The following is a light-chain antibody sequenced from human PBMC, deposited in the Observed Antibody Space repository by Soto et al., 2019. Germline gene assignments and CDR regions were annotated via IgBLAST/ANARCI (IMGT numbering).Light chain of an antibody. J-gene: IGLJ1*01. CDR2: GDD. CDR1: ISNVGSNN. Sequence: QSVVTQPPSASRAPGQRVTISCSGSISNVGSNNVNWYQQLPGTAPKLLIYGDDQRPSGVPARFSGSKSGTSAALAISGLQSGDEGDYFCAAWDNSLSGHYVFGPGTKVTVL. CDR3: AAWDNSLSGHYV. V-gene: IGLV1-44*01.